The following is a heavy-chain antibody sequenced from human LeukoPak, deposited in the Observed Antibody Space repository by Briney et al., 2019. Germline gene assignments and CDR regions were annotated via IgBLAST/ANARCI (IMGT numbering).Heavy chain of an antibody. D-gene: IGHD2-21*02. V-gene: IGHV3-48*03. J-gene: IGHJ4*01. CDR2: ISNTGRTI. CDR3: ARDRGAYCGGDCYLGFDY. CDR1: GFSFSSYE. Sequence: GGSLRLSCAASGFSFSSYEMNWVRQPPGKGLEWLSYISNTGRTIYYADSVRGRFTISRDNAKNSLYLQVNSLRAEDTAIYYCARDRGAYCGGDCYLGFDYWGRGTLVTVSS.